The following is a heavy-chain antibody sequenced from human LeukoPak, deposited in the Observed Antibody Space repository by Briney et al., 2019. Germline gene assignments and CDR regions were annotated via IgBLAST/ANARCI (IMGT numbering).Heavy chain of an antibody. V-gene: IGHV3-53*01. CDR3: ARDPAGRDGHKGFDY. CDR1: GFTVSSNY. D-gene: IGHD5-24*01. J-gene: IGHJ4*02. CDR2: IYSGGST. Sequence: PGGSLRLSCAASGFTVSSNYMTWVRQAPGKGLEWVSVIYSGGSTYYADSVKGRFTISRDNSKNTLYLQMNSLRAEDTAVYYCARDPAGRDGHKGFDYWGQGTLVTVSS.